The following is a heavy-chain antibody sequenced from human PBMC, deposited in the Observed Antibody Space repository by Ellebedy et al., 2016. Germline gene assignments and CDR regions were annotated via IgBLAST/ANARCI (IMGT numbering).Heavy chain of an antibody. D-gene: IGHD1-1*01. CDR3: ARAPGTTGTTYRFDY. Sequence: SETLSLTCTVSGGSISSYYWSWIRQPPGKGLEWIGYIYYSGSTNYNPSLKSRVTISVDTSKNQFSLKLSSVTAADTAVYYCARAPGTTGTTYRFDYWGQGTLVTVSS. CDR1: GGSISSYY. CDR2: IYYSGST. V-gene: IGHV4-59*01. J-gene: IGHJ4*02.